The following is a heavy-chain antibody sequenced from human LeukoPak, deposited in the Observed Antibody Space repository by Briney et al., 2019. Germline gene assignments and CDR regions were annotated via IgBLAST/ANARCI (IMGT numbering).Heavy chain of an antibody. CDR2: MNPNSGNT. J-gene: IGHJ4*02. V-gene: IGHV1-8*01. D-gene: IGHD3-3*01. CDR1: GYTFTSYD. CDR3: ARDYIDFWSGYDY. Sequence: ASVKVSCKASGYTFTSYDINWVRQATGQGLEWMGWMNPNSGNTGYAQKFQGRVTMTRDTSTSTVYMELSSLRSEDTAVYYCARDYIDFWSGYDYWGQGTLVTVSS.